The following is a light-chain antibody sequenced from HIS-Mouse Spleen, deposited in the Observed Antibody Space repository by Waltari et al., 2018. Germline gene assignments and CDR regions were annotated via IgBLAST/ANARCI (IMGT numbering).Light chain of an antibody. CDR1: QGISSY. CDR2: AAS. J-gene: IGKJ1*01. V-gene: IGKV1-9*01. CDR3: QQLNSYPPT. Sequence: IQFTHSPSFLSASVRDRVTITCRASQGISSYLAWYQQKPGKATKLLIYAASTLQSGVPSRFSGSGSGTEFTLTISSLQPEDFATYYCQQLNSYPPTFGQGTKVEIK.